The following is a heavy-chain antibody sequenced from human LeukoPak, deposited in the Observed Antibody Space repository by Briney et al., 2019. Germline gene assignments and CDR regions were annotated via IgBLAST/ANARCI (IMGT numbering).Heavy chain of an antibody. CDR1: GFTFSSYA. J-gene: IGHJ4*02. CDR3: ARSSRGVQGVITPPKY. Sequence: GGALRLSCAASGFTFSSYAMSWVRQAPGKGLEWVSAISGSGGSTYYADSVKGRFTISRDNSKNTLYLQMNSLRAEDTAVYYCARSSRGVQGVITPPKYWGQGTLVTVSS. V-gene: IGHV3-23*01. CDR2: ISGSGGST. D-gene: IGHD3-10*01.